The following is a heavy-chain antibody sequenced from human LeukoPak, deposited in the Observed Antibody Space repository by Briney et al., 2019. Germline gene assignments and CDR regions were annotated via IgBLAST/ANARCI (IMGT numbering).Heavy chain of an antibody. J-gene: IGHJ4*02. CDR2: IWYDGSNK. D-gene: IGHD2-15*01. CDR1: GFTLSSYG. CDR3: AREGVAATYFDY. Sequence: PGGSLRLSCAASGFTLSSYGMHWVRQAPGKGLEWVAVIWYDGSNKYYADSVKGRFTISRDNSKNTLYLQMNSLRAEDTAVYYCAREGVAATYFDYWGQGTLVTVSS. V-gene: IGHV3-33*01.